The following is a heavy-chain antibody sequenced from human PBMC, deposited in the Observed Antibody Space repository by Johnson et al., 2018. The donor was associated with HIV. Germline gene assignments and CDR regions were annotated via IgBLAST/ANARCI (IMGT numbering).Heavy chain of an antibody. CDR3: ARELYDMLTGSPGAFDI. V-gene: IGHV3-7*05. D-gene: IGHD3-9*01. J-gene: IGHJ3*02. CDR2: RKQDGSEK. Sequence: VQLVESGGGVVQPGGSLRLSCAASGFTFSSYWMSWVRQAPGKGLEWVANRKQDGSEKYDVDCVKGGLTISRDNAKNSLYLQMNSLRAEDTAVYYCARELYDMLTGSPGAFDIWGQGTMVTVSS. CDR1: GFTFSSYW.